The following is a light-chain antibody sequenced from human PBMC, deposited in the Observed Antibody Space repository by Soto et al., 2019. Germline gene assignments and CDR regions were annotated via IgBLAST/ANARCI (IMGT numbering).Light chain of an antibody. CDR3: QQRSNWPPIT. J-gene: IGKJ5*01. Sequence: EIVLTQSPANMSLSPWTRATLSCRASPSVSSSLAWYQQKPGQAPRLLIYDASNRATGIPARFSGSGSGTAFTLTISSLEPEDFAVSYCQQRSNWPPITFGQGTRLEIK. V-gene: IGKV3-11*01. CDR2: DAS. CDR1: PSVSSS.